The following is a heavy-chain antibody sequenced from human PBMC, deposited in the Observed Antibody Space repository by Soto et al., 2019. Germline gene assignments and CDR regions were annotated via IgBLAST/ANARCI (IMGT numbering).Heavy chain of an antibody. CDR3: ARDPRDYYYYYGMDV. V-gene: IGHV4-4*02. Sequence: PSETLSLTCAVSGGSISSSNWCSWVRQPPGKGLEWIGEIYHSGSTNYNPSLKSRVTISVDKSKNQFSLKLSSVTAADTAVYYCARDPRDYYYYYGMDVWGQGTTVTVSS. CDR2: IYHSGST. J-gene: IGHJ6*02. CDR1: GGSISSSNW.